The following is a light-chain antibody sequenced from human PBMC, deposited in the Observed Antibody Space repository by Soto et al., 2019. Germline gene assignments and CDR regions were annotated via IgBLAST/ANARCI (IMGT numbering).Light chain of an antibody. J-gene: IGKJ1*01. V-gene: IGKV3-20*01. CDR1: QSVSSY. CDR3: QQYGSSPPWT. Sequence: EIVLTQSPATLSLSPGERATLSCRASQSVSSYLAWYQQKPGQAPRLLIYDASNRATGIPDRFSGSGSGTDFTLTISRLEPEDFAVYYFQQYGSSPPWTFGQGTKVDNK. CDR2: DAS.